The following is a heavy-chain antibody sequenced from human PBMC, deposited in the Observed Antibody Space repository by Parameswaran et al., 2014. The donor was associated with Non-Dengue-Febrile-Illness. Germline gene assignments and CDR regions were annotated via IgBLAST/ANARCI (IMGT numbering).Heavy chain of an antibody. D-gene: IGHD4-23*01. CDR3: ARVGGNSLWYFDL. V-gene: IGHV4-31*02. CDR2: IYYSGST. Sequence: RWIRQPPGKGLEWIGYIYYSGSTYYNPSLKSRVTISVDTSKNQFSLKLSSVTAADTAVYYCARVGGNSLWYFDLWGRGTLVTVSS. J-gene: IGHJ2*01.